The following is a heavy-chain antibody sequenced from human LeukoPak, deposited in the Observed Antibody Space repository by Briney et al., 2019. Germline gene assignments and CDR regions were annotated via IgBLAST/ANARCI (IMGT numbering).Heavy chain of an antibody. Sequence: ASVKVSCKASGYTFTSYGISWVRQAPGQGLEWMGWISAYNGNTNYAQKLQGRVTMTTDTSTSTVYMELRSLRSDDTAVYYCARQMPRAVDLDYWGQGTLVTVSS. CDR1: GYTFTSYG. CDR3: ARQMPRAVDLDY. D-gene: IGHD6-19*01. CDR2: ISAYNGNT. J-gene: IGHJ4*02. V-gene: IGHV1-18*01.